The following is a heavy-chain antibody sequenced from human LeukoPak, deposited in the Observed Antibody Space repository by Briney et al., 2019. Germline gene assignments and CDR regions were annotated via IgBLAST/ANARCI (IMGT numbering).Heavy chain of an antibody. V-gene: IGHV4-59*01. CDR1: GASIGGSY. CDR2: IHYSGSI. CDR3: ARDCSGAGCYPGGFDY. Sequence: SETLSLTCTVSGASIGGSYWSWIRQPPGKGLEWIGYIHYSGSINYNPSLKSRVTISVDTSKNQLSLKLTSVTAADTAVYFCARDCSGAGCYPGGFDYWGQGTLVTVSS. J-gene: IGHJ4*02. D-gene: IGHD2-15*01.